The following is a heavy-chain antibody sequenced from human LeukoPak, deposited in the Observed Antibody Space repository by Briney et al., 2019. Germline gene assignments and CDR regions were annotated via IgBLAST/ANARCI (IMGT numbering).Heavy chain of an antibody. Sequence: SETLSLTCTVSGGFISSYYWSWIRQPPGKGLEWIGYIYYSGSTNYNPSLKSRVTISVDTSKNQFSLKLSSVTAADTAVYYCAREGIVGAREGYFDYWGQGTLVTVSS. D-gene: IGHD1-26*01. J-gene: IGHJ4*02. CDR3: AREGIVGAREGYFDY. CDR1: GGFISSYY. V-gene: IGHV4-59*01. CDR2: IYYSGST.